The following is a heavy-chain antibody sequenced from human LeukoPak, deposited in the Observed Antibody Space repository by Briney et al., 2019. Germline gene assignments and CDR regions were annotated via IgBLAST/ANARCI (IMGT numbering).Heavy chain of an antibody. CDR1: GGSISSYY. CDR3: AREGDYYDSSGYYNNWFDP. Sequence: SETLSLTCTVSGGSISSYYWSWIRQPPGKGLEWTGYIYYSGSTNYNPSLKSRVTISVDTSKNQFSLKLNSVTAANTAVYYCAREGDYYDSSGYYNNWFDPWGQGTLVTVSS. D-gene: IGHD3-22*01. V-gene: IGHV4-59*01. J-gene: IGHJ5*02. CDR2: IYYSGST.